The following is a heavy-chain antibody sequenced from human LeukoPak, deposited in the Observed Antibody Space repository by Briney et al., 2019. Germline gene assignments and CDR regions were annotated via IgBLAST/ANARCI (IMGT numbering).Heavy chain of an antibody. J-gene: IGHJ3*02. CDR1: GFTFSSYS. CDR2: ISSSSSYI. Sequence: GGSLRLSCAASGFTFSSYSMNWVRQAPGKGLEWVSSISSSSSYIYYADSVKGRFTISRDNAKNSMYLQMNSLRAEDTAVYYCARRAQSDAFDIWGQGTMVTVSS. CDR3: ARRAQSDAFDI. V-gene: IGHV3-21*01.